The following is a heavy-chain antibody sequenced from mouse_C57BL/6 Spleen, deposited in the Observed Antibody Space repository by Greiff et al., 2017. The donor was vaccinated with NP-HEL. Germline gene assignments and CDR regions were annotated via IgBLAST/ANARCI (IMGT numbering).Heavy chain of an antibody. V-gene: IGHV1-47*01. J-gene: IGHJ2*01. CDR2: FHPYNDDT. CDR3: ASRALIGPGNYFVY. Sequence: VQLQQSGAELVKPGASVKMSCKASGYTFTTYPIEWMKQNHGKSLEWIGNFHPYNDDTKYNEKFKGKATLTVGKYSSTVYLELSRLTYDDSAVYYWASRALIGPGNYFVYWGQGNTLTVSS. CDR1: GYTFTTYP. D-gene: IGHD2-14*01.